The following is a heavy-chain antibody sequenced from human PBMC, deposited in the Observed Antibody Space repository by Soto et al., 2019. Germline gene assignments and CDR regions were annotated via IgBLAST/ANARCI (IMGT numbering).Heavy chain of an antibody. CDR1: GFTFSSYG. V-gene: IGHV3-33*01. CDR3: ARDRIPTGMDV. CDR2: IWYDGSNK. Sequence: PGGSLRLSCAASGFTFSSYGMHWVRQAPGKGLEWVAVIWYDGSNKYYADSVKGRFTISRDNSKNTLYLQMNSLRAEDTAVYYCARDRIPTGMDVWGQGTTVTVSS. J-gene: IGHJ6*02.